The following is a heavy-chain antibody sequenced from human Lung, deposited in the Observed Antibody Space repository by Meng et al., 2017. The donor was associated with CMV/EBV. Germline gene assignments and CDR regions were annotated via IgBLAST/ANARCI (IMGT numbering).Heavy chain of an antibody. D-gene: IGHD3-10*01. CDR3: LRRSGGSV. J-gene: IGHJ1*01. CDR1: GDSSTNHNW. Sequence: QLREAGPTLVKPPAPLSLSCAVPGDSSTNHNWWAWVRQPPGKGLEWIGEIPHRGSSAYNPSLKSRVSMSIDKSKNQFSLKLTSVTAADTAVYHCLRRSGGSVWGQGTLVTVSS. V-gene: IGHV4-4*03. CDR2: IPHRGSS.